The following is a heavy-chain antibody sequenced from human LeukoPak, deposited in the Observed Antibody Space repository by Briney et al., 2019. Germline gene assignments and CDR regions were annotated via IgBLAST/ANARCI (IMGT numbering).Heavy chain of an antibody. CDR2: ISAYNGDT. V-gene: IGHV1-18*01. J-gene: IGHJ6*02. D-gene: IGHD1-26*01. Sequence: ASVKVSCKASGYTFTNYGVTWVRQAPGQGLEWIGWISAYNGDTNYAQKVLGRVTLTTDTSTSTAYMELRSLLSDDTAVYYCARDSGSDSYYGMDVWGQGTTVTVSS. CDR3: ARDSGSDSYYGMDV. CDR1: GYTFTNYG.